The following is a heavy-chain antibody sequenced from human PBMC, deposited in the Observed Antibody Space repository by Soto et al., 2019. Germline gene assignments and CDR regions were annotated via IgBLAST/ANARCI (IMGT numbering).Heavy chain of an antibody. CDR2: IWYDGSNK. D-gene: IGHD3-16*02. V-gene: IGHV3-33*01. CDR1: GFTFSSYG. CDR3: ARDNRFGGVIVYYFDY. Sequence: QVQLVESGGGVVQPGRSLRLSCAASGFTFSSYGMHWVRQAPGKGLEWAAVIWYDGSNKYYADSVKGRFTISRDNSKNTLYLQMNSLRAEDTAVYYCARDNRFGGVIVYYFDYWGQGTLVTVSS. J-gene: IGHJ4*02.